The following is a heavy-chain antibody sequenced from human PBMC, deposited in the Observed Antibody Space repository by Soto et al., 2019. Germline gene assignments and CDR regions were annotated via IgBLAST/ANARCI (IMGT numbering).Heavy chain of an antibody. Sequence: SETLSLTCTVSGGSASSGSYYWSWIRQPPGKGLEWIGYIYYSGSTNYNPSLKSRVTISVDTSKNQFSLKLSSVTAADTAVYYCARDNWNDAVYYYGMDVWGQGTTVTVS. CDR2: IYYSGST. CDR3: ARDNWNDAVYYYGMDV. J-gene: IGHJ6*02. D-gene: IGHD1-20*01. V-gene: IGHV4-61*01. CDR1: GGSASSGSYY.